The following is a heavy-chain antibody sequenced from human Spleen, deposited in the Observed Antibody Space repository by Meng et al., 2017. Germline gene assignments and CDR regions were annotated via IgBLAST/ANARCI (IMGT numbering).Heavy chain of an antibody. CDR3: ARDRVDTAMVYYYYGMDV. V-gene: IGHV3-21*01. J-gene: IGHJ6*02. Sequence: GESLKISCAASGFTFNTYSMNWVRQAPGKGLEWVSSIGSTTTYIYYADSVMGRFTISRDNAKNSLYLQMNSLRAEDTAVYYCARDRVDTAMVYYYYGMDVWGQGTTVTVSS. D-gene: IGHD5-18*01. CDR1: GFTFNTYS. CDR2: IGSTTTYI.